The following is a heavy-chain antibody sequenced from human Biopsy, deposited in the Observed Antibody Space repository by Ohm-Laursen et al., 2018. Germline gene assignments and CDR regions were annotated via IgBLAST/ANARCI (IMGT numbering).Heavy chain of an antibody. CDR2: IIPIPNVA. Sequence: ASVKVSCKASGDSFTSYAIGWVRQAPGQGLEWMGGIIPIPNVATYAQKFQGRITITADESTSTAYMELSSLTSDDTTVYFCARGEGSSWFDPWGHGTLVTVSS. CDR1: GDSFTSYA. J-gene: IGHJ5*02. CDR3: ARGEGSSWFDP. V-gene: IGHV1-69*10. D-gene: IGHD1-26*01.